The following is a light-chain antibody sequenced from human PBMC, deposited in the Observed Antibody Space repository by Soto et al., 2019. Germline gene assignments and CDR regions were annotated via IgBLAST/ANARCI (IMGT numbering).Light chain of an antibody. Sequence: EIVMTQSPTTLSVSLGEGDTLSCRASQSVSSSHLACYQNKPGQAPRLLYYAASSRASGIPAWFSGSGCGTDFLLIISRMEPEDFAVYYCQRYGSSSTFGQGTRLEIK. CDR2: AAS. CDR1: QSVSSSH. J-gene: IGKJ5*01. V-gene: IGKV3-20*01. CDR3: QRYGSSST.